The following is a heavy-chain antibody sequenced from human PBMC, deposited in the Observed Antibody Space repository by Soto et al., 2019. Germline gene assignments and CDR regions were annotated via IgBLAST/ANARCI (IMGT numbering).Heavy chain of an antibody. D-gene: IGHD3-10*01. CDR2: INGDGSGT. CDR3: ARGIFGSGTANDY. V-gene: IGHV3-74*01. Sequence: EVQLVESGGGLVQPGGSLRLSCAASGFTFSGSWMHWVRQAPGKGLVWVSRINGDGSGTSYADFVKGRFTISRDKAKNKLFLQMNGLRAEDTAVYYCARGIFGSGTANDYWGQGTLVTVSS. J-gene: IGHJ4*02. CDR1: GFTFSGSW.